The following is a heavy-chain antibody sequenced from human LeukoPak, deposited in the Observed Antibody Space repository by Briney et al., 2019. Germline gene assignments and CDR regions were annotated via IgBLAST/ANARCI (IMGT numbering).Heavy chain of an antibody. J-gene: IGHJ4*02. CDR2: IGSSSRSI. D-gene: IGHD3-9*01. CDR3: VKEHSDEAFDI. V-gene: IGHV3-21*01. CDR1: GFTFSTYS. Sequence: SGGSLRLSCAASGFTFSTYSMNWVRQAPGKGLEWVSSIGSSSRSIYYADSVKGRFTISRDNAKNSLYLQMNSLRAEDTARYYCVKEHSDEAFDIWGQGTLVTVSS.